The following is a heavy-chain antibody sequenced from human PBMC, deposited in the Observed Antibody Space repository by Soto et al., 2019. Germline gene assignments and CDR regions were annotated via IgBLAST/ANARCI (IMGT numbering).Heavy chain of an antibody. J-gene: IGHJ6*03. V-gene: IGHV3-23*01. CDR3: AKEVYCSSTSCYYYLDV. Sequence: EVQLLESGGGLVQPGGSLRLSCAASGFTFSSDAMNWVRQAPGKGLEWCSAISGSGGSTYYADAGKCRFTISRDNSKNTLYLQMNSLRAEDTAVYYCAKEVYCSSTSCYYYLDVWGKGTTVTVSS. CDR1: GFTFSSDA. CDR2: ISGSGGST. D-gene: IGHD2-2*01.